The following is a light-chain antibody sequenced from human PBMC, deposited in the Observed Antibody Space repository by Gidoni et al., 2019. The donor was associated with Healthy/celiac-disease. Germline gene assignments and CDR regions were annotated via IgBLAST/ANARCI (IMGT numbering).Light chain of an antibody. Sequence: EIVLTQSPGTLSLSPGERATLSCRASQSVSSSYLAWYRQKPGQAPRLLIYGASSRATGIPDRFSGSGSGTDFTLTISRLEPEEFAVYYCQQYGSSPPTFGQGTKVEIK. V-gene: IGKV3-20*01. J-gene: IGKJ1*01. CDR2: GAS. CDR1: QSVSSSY. CDR3: QQYGSSPPT.